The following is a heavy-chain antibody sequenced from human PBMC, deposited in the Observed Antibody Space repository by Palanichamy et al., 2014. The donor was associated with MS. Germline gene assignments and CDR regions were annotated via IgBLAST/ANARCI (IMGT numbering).Heavy chain of an antibody. CDR1: GFTFSNYW. D-gene: IGHD2-2*01. J-gene: IGHJ5*02. CDR2: INSDGSNT. Sequence: EVQLVESGGGLVQPGGSLRLSCEASGFTFSNYWVHWVRQAPGKGLVWVSRINSDGSNTNYADSVKGRFTISRDNAKNTLYLQMNGLRVEDTAVYYCARDSTSPSGNGAEVDPWGQGTLVTVSS. V-gene: IGHV3-74*01. CDR3: ARDSTSPSGNGAEVDP.